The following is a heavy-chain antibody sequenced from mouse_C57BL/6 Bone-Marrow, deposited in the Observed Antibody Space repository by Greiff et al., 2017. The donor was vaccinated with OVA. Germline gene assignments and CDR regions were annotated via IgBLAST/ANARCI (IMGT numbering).Heavy chain of an antibody. Sequence: QVQLQQPGAELVMPGASVKLSCKASGYTFTSYWMHWVKQRPGQGLEWIGEIDPSDSYTNYNQKFKGKSTLTVDKSSSTAYMQLSSLTSEDSAVYYCASPTGRGWFAYWGQGTLVTVSA. V-gene: IGHV1-69*01. CDR3: ASPTGRGWFAY. CDR2: IDPSDSYT. J-gene: IGHJ3*01. D-gene: IGHD4-1*02. CDR1: GYTFTSYW.